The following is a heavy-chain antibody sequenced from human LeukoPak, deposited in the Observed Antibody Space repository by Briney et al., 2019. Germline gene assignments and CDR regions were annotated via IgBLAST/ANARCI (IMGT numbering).Heavy chain of an antibody. CDR1: GFTFSNYV. J-gene: IGHJ4*02. CDR2: ISYSGDRT. V-gene: IGHV3-23*01. Sequence: GGSLRLSCAASGFTFSNYVMTWVRQAPGKGLEWVSAISYSGDRTYYADSVRGRFTISRDNSKNTPYLQMNSLRADDTAVYYCARDWGTSSLYLVNWGQGTLVTVSS. CDR3: ARDWGTSSLYLVN. D-gene: IGHD6-6*01.